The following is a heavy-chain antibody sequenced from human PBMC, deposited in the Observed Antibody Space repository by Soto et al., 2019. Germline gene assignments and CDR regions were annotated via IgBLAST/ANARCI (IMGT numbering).Heavy chain of an antibody. V-gene: IGHV1-69*12. CDR2: IIPMFGTA. Sequence: QVQLVQSGAEVKKPESSVKVSCKAPGGTFSTYAISWVRQAPGQGLEWMGGIIPMFGTANYAQRFQDRVTITADESTNTVYKDLKRPRSEDTAVYFCASGIQLWLRRINTGYSGWGKGTLVTVSS. CDR1: GGTFSTYA. D-gene: IGHD5-18*01. J-gene: IGHJ4*02. CDR3: ASGIQLWLRRINTGYSG.